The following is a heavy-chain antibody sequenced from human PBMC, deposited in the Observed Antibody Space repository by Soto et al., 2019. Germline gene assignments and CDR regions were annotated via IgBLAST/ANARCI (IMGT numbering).Heavy chain of an antibody. CDR2: INPNSGGT. CDR1: GYTFTGYY. V-gene: IGHV1-2*02. J-gene: IGHJ6*02. D-gene: IGHD3-10*01. CDR3: ARDARITMVRENHGMAV. Sequence: QVQLVQSGAEVKKPGASVKVSCKASGYTFTGYYMHWVRQAPGQGLEWMGWINPNSGGTNYAQKFQGRVTMPRGTSLSTAYMELSRLRSDVPAVYYCARDARITMVRENHGMAVWGQGTTVTVSS.